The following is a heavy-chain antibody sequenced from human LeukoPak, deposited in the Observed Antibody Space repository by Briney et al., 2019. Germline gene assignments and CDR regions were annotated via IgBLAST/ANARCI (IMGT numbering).Heavy chain of an antibody. V-gene: IGHV3-23*01. D-gene: IGHD2-2*01. Sequence: GGSLSLSCAASGFTVSNNYMSWVRQAPGKGLEWVSAISGSGGNTYYADSVKGRFTISRDNSKNTLYVQMNSLRAEDTAVYYCAKESGSSTDFDYWGQGTLVTVSS. CDR1: GFTVSNNY. CDR3: AKESGSSTDFDY. J-gene: IGHJ4*02. CDR2: ISGSGGNT.